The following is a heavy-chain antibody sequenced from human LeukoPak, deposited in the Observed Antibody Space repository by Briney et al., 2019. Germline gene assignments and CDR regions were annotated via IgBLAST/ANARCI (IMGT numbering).Heavy chain of an antibody. Sequence: SVKVSCKSSGGTVSSYAIIWVRQAPGQGLEWMGRIIPILGIANYAQRFQGRVTITADKSTSTAYMELSSLRSEDTAVYYCARDPGGYWGQGTLVTVSS. V-gene: IGHV1-69*04. J-gene: IGHJ4*02. CDR2: IIPILGIA. D-gene: IGHD3-10*01. CDR1: GGTVSSYA. CDR3: ARDPGGY.